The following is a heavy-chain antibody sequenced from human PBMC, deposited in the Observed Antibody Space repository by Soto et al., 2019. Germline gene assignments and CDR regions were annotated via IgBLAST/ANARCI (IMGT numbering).Heavy chain of an antibody. D-gene: IGHD2-15*01. CDR2: INHSGST. CDR1: GGSFSGYY. Sequence: QVQLQQWGAGLLKPSETLSLTCAVYGGSFSGYYWSWIRQPPGKGLEWIGEINHSGSTNYNPSLKSRVTISVDTSKNQFSLKLSSVTAADTAVYYCARTSGYVVDYFDYWGQGTLVTVSS. V-gene: IGHV4-34*01. CDR3: ARTSGYVVDYFDY. J-gene: IGHJ4*02.